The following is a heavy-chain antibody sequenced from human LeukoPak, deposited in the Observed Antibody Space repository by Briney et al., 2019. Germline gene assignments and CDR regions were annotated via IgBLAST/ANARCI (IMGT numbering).Heavy chain of an antibody. D-gene: IGHD3-10*01. V-gene: IGHV3-74*01. CDR1: GFTISSNW. CDR3: AKTRIITAYDALDI. Sequence: GGSLRLSCAASGFTISSNWMYWVRQAPGKGPVWVSRINSDGTTKTYADSVKGRFTISRDNARNTLYLQMNSLRAEDTAVYYCAKTRIITAYDALDIWGQGTVVSVSS. J-gene: IGHJ3*02. CDR2: INSDGTTK.